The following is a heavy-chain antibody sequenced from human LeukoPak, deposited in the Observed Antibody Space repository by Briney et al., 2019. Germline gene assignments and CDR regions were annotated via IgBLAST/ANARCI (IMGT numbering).Heavy chain of an antibody. Sequence: SETLSLTCAVSGGSISSGGSSWSWIRQPPGKGLEWIGYIYHSGSTYYNPSLKSRLTTSVDRSKNQFSLKLSSVTAADTAVYYCARAGAWLQSWSCDFWGQGTLVTVSS. D-gene: IGHD5-24*01. CDR2: IYHSGST. CDR3: ARAGAWLQSWSCDF. J-gene: IGHJ4*02. CDR1: GGSISSGGSS. V-gene: IGHV4-30-2*01.